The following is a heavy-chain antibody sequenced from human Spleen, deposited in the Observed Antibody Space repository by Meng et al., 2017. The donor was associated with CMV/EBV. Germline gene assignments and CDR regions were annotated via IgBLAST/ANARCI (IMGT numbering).Heavy chain of an antibody. Sequence: GGSLRLSCAAPGFSFIAYGMHWVRQAPGKGLEWVAFIPYDGTNKHYGDSVKGRFTVSRDNSKNTLYLQMNSVRPADTAIYYCVKAIAVAGTDFDFWGQETLVTVSS. J-gene: IGHJ4*02. D-gene: IGHD6-19*01. CDR3: VKAIAVAGTDFDF. V-gene: IGHV3-30*02. CDR2: IPYDGTNK. CDR1: GFSFIAYG.